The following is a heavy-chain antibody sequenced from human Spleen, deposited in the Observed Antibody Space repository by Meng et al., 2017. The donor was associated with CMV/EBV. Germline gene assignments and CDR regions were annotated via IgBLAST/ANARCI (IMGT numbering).Heavy chain of an antibody. Sequence: GSLRLSCTVSGGSGISGSYYWNWLRQSPGKGLEWIGYISHIGSTNYNPSLKSRVTISVDTSKNQFSLKLRSVTAADTAVYYCAKVRRYCSSTSCQVGYFDYWGQGTLVTVSS. D-gene: IGHD2-2*01. V-gene: IGHV4-61*01. CDR2: ISHIGST. CDR3: AKVRRYCSSTSCQVGYFDY. J-gene: IGHJ4*02. CDR1: GGSGISGSYY.